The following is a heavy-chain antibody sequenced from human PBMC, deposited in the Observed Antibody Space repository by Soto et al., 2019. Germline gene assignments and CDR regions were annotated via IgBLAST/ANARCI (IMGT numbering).Heavy chain of an antibody. Sequence: EASVKVAFKASGYTFTSYGISWVLQAPGQGLEWMGWISAYNGNTNYAQKLQGRVTMTTDTSTSTAYMELRSLRSDDTAVYYCARVKGQWLVGPDYWGQGTLVTVSS. CDR2: ISAYNGNT. V-gene: IGHV1-18*01. D-gene: IGHD6-19*01. CDR3: ARVKGQWLVGPDY. J-gene: IGHJ4*02. CDR1: GYTFTSYG.